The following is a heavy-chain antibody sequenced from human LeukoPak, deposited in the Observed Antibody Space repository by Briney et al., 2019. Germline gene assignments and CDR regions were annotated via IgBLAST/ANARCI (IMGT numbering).Heavy chain of an antibody. D-gene: IGHD2-2*01. J-gene: IGHJ4*02. CDR3: AKDPYGTRYFDY. CDR1: GFTFSSLA. CDR2: LSGSGYNT. V-gene: IGHV3-23*01. Sequence: GGSLNLSCAASGFTFSSLALSWVRQAPGKGLEWVSSLSGSGYNTYYADSVKGRFTISKDNSKNTVYLQMNSLGAEDTAVYYCAKDPYGTRYFDYWGQGTLVTVSS.